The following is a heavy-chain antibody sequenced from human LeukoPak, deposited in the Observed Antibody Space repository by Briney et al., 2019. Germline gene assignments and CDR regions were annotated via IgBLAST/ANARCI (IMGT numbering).Heavy chain of an antibody. J-gene: IGHJ5*02. Sequence: ASAKVSCKASGYNFTGYYLHWVRQAPGQGLEWMGWINPNSGGTNYAQTFQGRVTMTRDTSISTAYMELSRLRSDDTAVYYCARGGSSGWYVQNYFDTWGQGTLVTVSS. CDR3: ARGGSSGWYVQNYFDT. D-gene: IGHD6-19*01. V-gene: IGHV1-2*02. CDR1: GYNFTGYY. CDR2: INPNSGGT.